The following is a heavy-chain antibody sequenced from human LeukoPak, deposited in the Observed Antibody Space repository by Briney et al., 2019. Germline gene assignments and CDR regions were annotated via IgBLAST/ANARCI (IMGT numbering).Heavy chain of an antibody. CDR2: ISAYNGNT. CDR3: ATQVSSGWGHNWFDP. CDR1: GYTFTSYG. V-gene: IGHV1-18*01. Sequence: ASVKVSCKASGYTFTSYGISWVRQAPGQGLEWMGWISAYNGNTNYAQKLQGRVTMTRDMSTSTAYMELSSLRSEDTAVYYCATQVSSGWGHNWFDPWGQGTLVTVSS. D-gene: IGHD6-19*01. J-gene: IGHJ5*02.